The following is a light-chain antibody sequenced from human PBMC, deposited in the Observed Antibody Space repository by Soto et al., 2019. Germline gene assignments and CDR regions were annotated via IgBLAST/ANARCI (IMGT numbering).Light chain of an antibody. V-gene: IGKV1-33*01. CDR1: QDISNY. J-gene: IGKJ4*01. Sequence: DSRKTQSASSLSASVGDRVTLTCQASQDISNYLNWYQKQPGKAPKLLIYDASKLNIGVPSRFRASGSGTDFSLTITSLQPEDFATYYCQQYDNLPSFGRGTKVDI. CDR3: QQYDNLPS. CDR2: DAS.